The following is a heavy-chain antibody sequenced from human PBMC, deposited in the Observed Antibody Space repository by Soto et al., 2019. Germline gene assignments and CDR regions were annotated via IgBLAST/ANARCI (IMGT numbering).Heavy chain of an antibody. D-gene: IGHD5-12*01. J-gene: IGHJ4*02. Sequence: SETLSLTCTVSGGSISSYYWSWIRQSPGKGLEWMGYIHNSGSTNYNPSLKSRVTISVDTSKNQFSLKLSSVTAADTAVYYCARVIVTTRYFDYWGQGTLVTVSS. CDR2: IHNSGST. V-gene: IGHV4-59*12. CDR3: ARVIVTTRYFDY. CDR1: GGSISSYY.